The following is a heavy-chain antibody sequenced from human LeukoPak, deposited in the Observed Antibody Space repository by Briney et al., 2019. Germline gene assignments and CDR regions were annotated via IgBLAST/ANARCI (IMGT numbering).Heavy chain of an antibody. V-gene: IGHV1-69*13. CDR1: GGSFTKYT. J-gene: IGHJ4*02. D-gene: IGHD1-7*01. CDR3: ATDELTGQLVF. Sequence: VASVKVSCKASGGSFTKYTLSWVRQAPGQGLEWMGGIILIFGAANYAQKFRGRLTVTADESTTTAYMELNSLTSEDTAVYFCATDELTGQLVFWGQGTRVTVSS. CDR2: IILIFGAA.